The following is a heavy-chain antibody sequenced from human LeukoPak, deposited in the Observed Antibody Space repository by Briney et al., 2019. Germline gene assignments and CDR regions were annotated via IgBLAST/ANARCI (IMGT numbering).Heavy chain of an antibody. CDR1: GDSISSYY. CDR3: ARRWELLWGAFDI. Sequence: PSETLFLTCTVSGDSISSYYWSWIRQPPGKGLEWIGYIYYSGSTNYNPSLKSRVTISVDTSKNQFSLKLSSVTAADTAVYYCARRWELLWGAFDIWGQGTMVTVSS. CDR2: IYYSGST. V-gene: IGHV4-59*08. D-gene: IGHD1-26*01. J-gene: IGHJ3*02.